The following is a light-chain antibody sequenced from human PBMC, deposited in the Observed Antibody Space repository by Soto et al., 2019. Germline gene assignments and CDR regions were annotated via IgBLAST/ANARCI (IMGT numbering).Light chain of an antibody. V-gene: IGKV3-20*01. J-gene: IGKJ4*02. CDR3: QQYCSAPPVT. CDR1: QSVSSSY. CDR2: GAS. Sequence: EIVLTQSPGSLSLSPGERATLSCRASQSVSSSYLAWYQKKPGQAPRLLIYGASSRATGIPDRFSGSGSGTDFTLTISSLEPEDFAMYYCQQYCSAPPVTFGGGTKVEIK.